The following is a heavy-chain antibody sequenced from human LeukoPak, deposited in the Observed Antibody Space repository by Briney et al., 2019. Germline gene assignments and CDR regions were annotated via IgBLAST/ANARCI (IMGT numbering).Heavy chain of an antibody. CDR3: ARAETTEEHPSFDY. J-gene: IGHJ4*02. Sequence: SQTLSLTCAISGDSVPSNSAAWNWIRQSPSRGLEWLGRTYYRSKWYNDYAVSVKSRITINPDTSKNQFSLQLNSVTPEDTAVYYCARAETTEEHPSFDYWGQGTLVTVSS. CDR2: TYYRSKWYN. D-gene: IGHD1-1*01. V-gene: IGHV6-1*01. CDR1: GDSVPSNSAA.